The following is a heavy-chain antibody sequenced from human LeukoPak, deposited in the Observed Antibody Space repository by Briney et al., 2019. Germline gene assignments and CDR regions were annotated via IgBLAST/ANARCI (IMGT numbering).Heavy chain of an antibody. CDR2: IRGSGDRR. CDR3: AKGENTAGHCRSTSCSIPLDY. V-gene: IGHV3-23*01. D-gene: IGHD2-2*01. CDR1: GFSFSRYA. Sequence: PGGSLRLSCAASGFSFSRYAIHWVRQTPGKGLEGVAGIRGSGDRRFYADSVKGRVIISRDSSKNTLYLQMNSLRAEATAVYYCAKGENTAGHCRSTSCSIPLDYWGRGTLVTVSS. J-gene: IGHJ4*02.